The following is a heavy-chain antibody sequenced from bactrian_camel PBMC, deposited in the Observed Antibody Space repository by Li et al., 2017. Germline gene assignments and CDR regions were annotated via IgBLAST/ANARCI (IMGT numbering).Heavy chain of an antibody. Sequence: HVQLVESGGGLVQPGGSLRLSCAASGFTFRNYWMYWARQAPGKGLEWVSVIDNGSGGSGNTYYADSVKGRFTISRDNAKNTVYLQMNSLKSEDTALYYCATQDGISWWLEHWGQGTQVTVS. CDR1: GFTFRNYW. V-gene: IGHV3S1*01. CDR2: IDNGSGGSGNT. J-gene: IGHJ4*01. D-gene: IGHD6*01. CDR3: ATQDGISWWLEH.